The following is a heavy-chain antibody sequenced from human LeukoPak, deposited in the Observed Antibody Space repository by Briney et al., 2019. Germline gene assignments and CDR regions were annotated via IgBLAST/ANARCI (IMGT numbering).Heavy chain of an antibody. D-gene: IGHD3-10*01. CDR2: ISSSGSTI. CDR3: AKDAMVRGVIMGYFDY. Sequence: GGSLRLSCAASGFTFSDYYMSWIRQAPGKGLEWVSYISSSGSTIYYADSVKGRFTISRDNAKSSLYLQMNSLRAEDTAVYYCAKDAMVRGVIMGYFDYWGQGTLVTVSS. V-gene: IGHV3-11*01. CDR1: GFTFSDYY. J-gene: IGHJ4*02.